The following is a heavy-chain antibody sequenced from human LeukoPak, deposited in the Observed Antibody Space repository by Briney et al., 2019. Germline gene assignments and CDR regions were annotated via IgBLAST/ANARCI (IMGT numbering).Heavy chain of an antibody. J-gene: IGHJ1*01. D-gene: IGHD2-15*01. V-gene: IGHV3-7*01. CDR1: GVAIGSSW. CDR2: VNPGGSVQ. CDR3: ATTFPYCSEDNCAL. Sequence: PGGSLRLSCIASGVAIGSSWMSWVRQSPGKRLEGVANVNPGGSVQNYVDSVTGRFTISRDNAKNSLYLQMNNLRADDTAVYYCATTFPYCSEDNCALGGQGTLVTVSS.